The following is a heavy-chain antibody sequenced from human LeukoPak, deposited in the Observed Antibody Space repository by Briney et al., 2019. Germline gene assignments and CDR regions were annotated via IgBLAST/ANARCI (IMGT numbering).Heavy chain of an antibody. D-gene: IGHD1-26*01. Sequence: PSETLCLTCSVSVVSMNGYDWSWLRQSAGKRLEWVGHVESSGNTNYNASLERRVTMSVGKSKKQFSLKLTTGPAADEAVYFCARQFLVGSTFHAFDLWGQGTRVTVSS. CDR3: ARQFLVGSTFHAFDL. CDR1: VVSMNGYD. J-gene: IGHJ3*01. CDR2: VESSGNT. V-gene: IGHV4-4*07.